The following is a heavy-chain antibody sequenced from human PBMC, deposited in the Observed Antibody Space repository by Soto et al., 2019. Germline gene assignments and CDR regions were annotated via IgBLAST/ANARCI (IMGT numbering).Heavy chain of an antibody. V-gene: IGHV3-23*01. CDR1: GFTFSSYA. D-gene: IGHD3-22*01. CDR2: ISGSGGST. Sequence: EVQLLESGGGLVQPGGSLRLSCAASGFTFSSYAMSWVRQAPGKGLEWVSAISGSGGSTYYADSVKGRFTISRDNSKNTLYLKMNSLRAEDTAVYYCAKDAPIYDSSGYYNGFDYWGQGTLVTVSS. CDR3: AKDAPIYDSSGYYNGFDY. J-gene: IGHJ4*02.